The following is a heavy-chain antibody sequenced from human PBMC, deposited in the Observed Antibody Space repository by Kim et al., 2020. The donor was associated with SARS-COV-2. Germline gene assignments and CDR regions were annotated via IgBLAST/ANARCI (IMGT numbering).Heavy chain of an antibody. J-gene: IGHJ6*02. Sequence: ASVKVSCKASGYTFTGYYMHWVRQAPGQGLEWMGWINPNSGGTNYAQKFQGRVTMTRDTSISTAYMELSRLRSDDTAVYYCARDRHVDYYYGMDVWGQGTTVTVSS. V-gene: IGHV1-2*02. CDR1: GYTFTGYY. CDR3: ARDRHVDYYYGMDV. CDR2: INPNSGGT.